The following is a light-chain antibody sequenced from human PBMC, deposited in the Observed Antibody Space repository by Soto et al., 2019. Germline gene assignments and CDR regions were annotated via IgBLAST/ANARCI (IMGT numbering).Light chain of an antibody. CDR3: QQYYSAPYT. Sequence: DIVMTQSPDSLAVSLGERATINCKSSQSVLYSSNNKNYFAWYQQKPGQPPKLLIYWASTRESGVPDRFSGSGSGTDFTLTISSLQAEDVAVYYCQQYYSAPYTFGQGTNVEIK. V-gene: IGKV4-1*01. CDR2: WAS. CDR1: QSVLYSSNNKNY. J-gene: IGKJ2*01.